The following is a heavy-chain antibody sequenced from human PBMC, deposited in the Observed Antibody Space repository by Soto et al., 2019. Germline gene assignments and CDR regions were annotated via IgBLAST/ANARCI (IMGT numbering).Heavy chain of an antibody. Sequence: QLQLQESGPGLVKPSETLSLTCTVSGDSISSTSYYWAWIRQSPGKGLEWIGSMYYSVTTYYNPSLKSRVSISVDTSRNQFSLKLSSVTAADTAVSYCAKCARGFSKFDSWGQGTLVAVSS. CDR3: AKCARGFSKFDS. V-gene: IGHV4-39*01. J-gene: IGHJ4*02. D-gene: IGHD5-18*01. CDR1: GDSISSTSYY. CDR2: MYYSVTT.